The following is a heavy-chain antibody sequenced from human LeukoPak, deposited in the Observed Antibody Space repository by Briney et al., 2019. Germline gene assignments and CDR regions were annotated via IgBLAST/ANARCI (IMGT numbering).Heavy chain of an antibody. J-gene: IGHJ3*02. V-gene: IGHV3-11*03. CDR2: INPSSSYT. CDR1: GFTFSDYY. CDR3: ARKGGWVGGDAFDI. Sequence: KAGGSLRLSCAASGFTFSDYYMNWVRQARGKGREGVSYINPSSSYTTYSDSVKGRFTISRDNAKNSVYLQMSSLRAEDTAVYYCARKGGWVGGDAFDIWGQGTKVTVSS. D-gene: IGHD3-16*01.